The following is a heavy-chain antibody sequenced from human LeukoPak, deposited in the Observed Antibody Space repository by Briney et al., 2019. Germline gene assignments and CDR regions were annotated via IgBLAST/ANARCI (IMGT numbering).Heavy chain of an antibody. CDR3: AKITVATTPNY. J-gene: IGHJ4*02. Sequence: GVFLRLSCAASGLTFSSYAMNWVRQASGKGLEWVSGITDNGRKTYYADSVKGRFSISRDNSKNTLYLQMSDLRAEDTAVYYCAKITVATTPNYWGQGTLVTVSS. D-gene: IGHD3-10*01. CDR2: ITDNGRKT. V-gene: IGHV3-23*01. CDR1: GLTFSSYA.